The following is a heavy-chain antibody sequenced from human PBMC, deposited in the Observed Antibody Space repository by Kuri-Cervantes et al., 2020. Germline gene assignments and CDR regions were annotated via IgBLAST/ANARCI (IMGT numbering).Heavy chain of an antibody. J-gene: IGHJ3*02. CDR2: IWYDGSNK. V-gene: IGHV3-30*02. CDR1: GFTFSSYG. Sequence: GGSLRLSCAASGFTFSSYGMHWVRQAPGKGLEWVAVIWYDGSNKYYADSVKGRFTISRDNSKNKLYLQMNSLRAEDTAVYYCAKEEAQGTVTDAKSAFHIWGQGTLVTVSS. D-gene: IGHD4-17*01. CDR3: AKEEAQGTVTDAKSAFHI.